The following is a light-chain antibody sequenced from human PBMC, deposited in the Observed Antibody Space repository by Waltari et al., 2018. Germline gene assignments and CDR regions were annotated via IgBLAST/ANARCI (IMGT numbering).Light chain of an antibody. CDR2: WAS. CDR1: QSVLYSSNNKNY. Sequence: DIVMTQSPDSLAVSLGERATINCKSSQSVLYSSNNKNYLAWYQQKPVQPPKLLIYWASTRESGVPDRFSGSGSGTDFTLTISSLKAEDVEVYYCQQYYSTPYTFGHGTKLEIK. V-gene: IGKV4-1*01. J-gene: IGKJ2*01. CDR3: QQYYSTPYT.